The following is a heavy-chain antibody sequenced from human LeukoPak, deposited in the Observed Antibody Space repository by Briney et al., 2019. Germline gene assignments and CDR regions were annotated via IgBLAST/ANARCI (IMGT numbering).Heavy chain of an antibody. V-gene: IGHV1-69*01. CDR1: GGTFSSYA. CDR3: ARHYDFYYYYYYMDV. D-gene: IGHD3-3*01. CDR2: IIPIFGTA. Sequence: SVKVSCKASGGTFSSYAISWVRQAPGQGLEWMGGIIPIFGTANYAQKFRGRVTITADESTSTAYMELSSLRSEDTAVYHCARHYDFYYYYYYMDVWGKGTTVTVSS. J-gene: IGHJ6*03.